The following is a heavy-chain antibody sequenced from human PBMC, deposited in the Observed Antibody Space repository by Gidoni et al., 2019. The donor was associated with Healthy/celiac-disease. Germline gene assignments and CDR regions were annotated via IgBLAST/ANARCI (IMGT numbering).Heavy chain of an antibody. CDR3: AKDYIVAHDAFDI. D-gene: IGHD2-21*01. Sequence: QVQLVESGGGVVQPGKSLRRSCAASGFTCSRYGIHWVRQAPGKGLDWVAVISYEGSNKYDADSVKGRFTISRDNSKNTLYLQMNSQRAEDTAVYYCAKDYIVAHDAFDIWGQGTMVTVSS. CDR1: GFTCSRYG. V-gene: IGHV3-30*18. CDR2: ISYEGSNK. J-gene: IGHJ3*02.